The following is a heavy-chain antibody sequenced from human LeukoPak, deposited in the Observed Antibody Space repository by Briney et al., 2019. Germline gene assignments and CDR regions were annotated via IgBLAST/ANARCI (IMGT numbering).Heavy chain of an antibody. Sequence: PSETLSLTCTVSGGSVSSGSYYWSWIRQPPGKGLEWIGYIYYSGSTNYNPSLKSRVTISVGTPKNQFSLKLSSVTAADTAVYHCAREAMYSYGNNFDYWGQGTLVTVSS. CDR1: GGSVSSGSYY. D-gene: IGHD5-18*01. CDR3: AREAMYSYGNNFDY. CDR2: IYYSGST. J-gene: IGHJ4*02. V-gene: IGHV4-61*01.